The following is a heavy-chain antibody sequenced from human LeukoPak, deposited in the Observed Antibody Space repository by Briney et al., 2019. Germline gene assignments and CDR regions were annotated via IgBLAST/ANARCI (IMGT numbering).Heavy chain of an antibody. CDR1: GFTFSVFW. Sequence: SGGSLRLSCAASGFTFSVFWMHWVRQAPGTGPVWVSRINPDGSTTSYADSVKGRFTISRDNAKNTLYLQISSLRAEDTAVYYCARDMWGTFDYWGQGTLVTVSS. V-gene: IGHV3-74*01. D-gene: IGHD7-27*01. J-gene: IGHJ4*02. CDR2: INPDGSTT. CDR3: ARDMWGTFDY.